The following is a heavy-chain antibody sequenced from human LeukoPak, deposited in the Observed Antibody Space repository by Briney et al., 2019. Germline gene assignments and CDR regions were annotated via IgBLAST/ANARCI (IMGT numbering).Heavy chain of an antibody. Sequence: GGSLRLSCAASGFTFSSHAMNWVRQAPGKGLERVSAISGSGYSTYYADSVKGRFTISRDNANNTLYLQMHSLGAEDTAVYYCVRDGLLWFGGSTWGQGTMVTVSS. D-gene: IGHD3-10*01. J-gene: IGHJ3*01. CDR2: ISGSGYST. CDR3: VRDGLLWFGGST. V-gene: IGHV3-23*01. CDR1: GFTFSSHA.